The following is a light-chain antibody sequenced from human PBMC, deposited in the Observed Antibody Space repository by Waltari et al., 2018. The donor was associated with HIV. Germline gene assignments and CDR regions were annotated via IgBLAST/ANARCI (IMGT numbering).Light chain of an antibody. J-gene: IGKJ2*01. CDR3: QQYSDWPRYT. CDR1: QSVSHN. Sequence: EIVMTQYLATMSVSPGETATLTCRASQSVSHNLAWYQQKPGQPPRLVIYAASSRAAGIPARFSGSGSGTEFTLTITSLQSGDFGVYYCQQYSDWPRYTFGGGTNLEIK. CDR2: AAS. V-gene: IGKV3-15*01.